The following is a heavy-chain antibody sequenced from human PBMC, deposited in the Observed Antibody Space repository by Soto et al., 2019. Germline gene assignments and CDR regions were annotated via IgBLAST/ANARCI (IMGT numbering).Heavy chain of an antibody. CDR1: GLTFSDYY. Sequence: GGSLRLSCAASGLTFSDYYMTWTRQAPGQGLEWVSYTSSSGSTIYYADSGKGRFTISRDNAKNSLYLQMNRLRAEDTAVYYCARDLHCSGGSCGSSDGMDVSGQGTTVTVSS. J-gene: IGHJ6*02. CDR2: TSSSGSTI. CDR3: ARDLHCSGGSCGSSDGMDV. D-gene: IGHD2-15*01. V-gene: IGHV3-11*01.